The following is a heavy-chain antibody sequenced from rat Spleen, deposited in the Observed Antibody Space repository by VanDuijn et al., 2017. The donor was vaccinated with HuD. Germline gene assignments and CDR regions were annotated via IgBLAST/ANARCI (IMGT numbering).Heavy chain of an antibody. CDR2: ISTSGGST. J-gene: IGHJ2*01. D-gene: IGHD1-9*01. V-gene: IGHV5-25*01. CDR3: ARRTYYGYNYFDY. Sequence: EVQLVESGGGLVQPGRSLKLSCAASGFTFSNYDMAWVRQAPTKGLEWVASISTSGGSTYYRDSVKGRFTVSRDNAKSTLYLQMDSLRSEDTATYYCARRTYYGYNYFDYWGQGVMVTVSS. CDR1: GFTFSNYD.